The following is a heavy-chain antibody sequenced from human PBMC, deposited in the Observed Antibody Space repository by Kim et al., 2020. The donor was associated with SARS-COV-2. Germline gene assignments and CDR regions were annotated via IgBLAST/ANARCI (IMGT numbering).Heavy chain of an antibody. D-gene: IGHD7-27*01. Sequence: KGRFTISRDNAKNSLYLQMNSLRAEDTAVYYCARCVRDWGIDYYYYGMDVWGQGTTVTVSS. V-gene: IGHV3-48*03. CDR3: ARCVRDWGIDYYYYGMDV. J-gene: IGHJ6*02.